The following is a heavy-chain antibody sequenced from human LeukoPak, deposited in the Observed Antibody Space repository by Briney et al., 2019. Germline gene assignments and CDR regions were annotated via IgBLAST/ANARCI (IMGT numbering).Heavy chain of an antibody. J-gene: IGHJ6*03. V-gene: IGHV3-23*01. D-gene: IGHD4-17*01. CDR2: ISGSGGST. CDR1: GFTFSSYA. Sequence: GGSLRLSCEASGFTFSSYAMSWVRQAPGKGLEWVSAISGSGGSTYYADSVKGRFTISRDNSKNTLYLQMNSLRAEDTAVYYCAKSKTTVTTLGYYYYYMDVWGKGTTVTVSS. CDR3: AKSKTTVTTLGYYYYYMDV.